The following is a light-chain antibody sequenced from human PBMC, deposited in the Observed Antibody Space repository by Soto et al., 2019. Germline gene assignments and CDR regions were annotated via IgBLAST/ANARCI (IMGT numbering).Light chain of an antibody. CDR1: QSVSSN. V-gene: IGKV3D-15*01. Sequence: EIVMTQSPATLSVSPGERATLSCRASQSVSSNLAWYQQKPGQAPRLLIYGASTRATGIPARVSGCGSGTEFTLNISSLQSEDFAVYYCQQYNNWPRTFGPGTKVDIK. J-gene: IGKJ3*01. CDR3: QQYNNWPRT. CDR2: GAS.